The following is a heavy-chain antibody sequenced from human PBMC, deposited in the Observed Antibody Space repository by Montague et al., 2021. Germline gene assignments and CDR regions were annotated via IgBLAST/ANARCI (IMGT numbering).Heavy chain of an antibody. CDR3: ARERDRYYYMGI. CDR2: VSHGGRT. J-gene: IGHJ6*03. V-gene: IGHV4-38-2*02. CDR1: RSLINSDYY. Sequence: SETLSLTCTVSRSLINSDYYWGWIRQPPGKGLEWMVSVSHGGRTYYNPSLKSRGTISVDTSNNHFSLKLRSVTAADTAMYYCARERDRYYYMGIWGKGTTITVSS.